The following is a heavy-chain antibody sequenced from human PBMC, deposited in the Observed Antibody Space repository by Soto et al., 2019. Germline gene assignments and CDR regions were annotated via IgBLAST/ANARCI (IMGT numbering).Heavy chain of an antibody. D-gene: IGHD3-16*01. J-gene: IGHJ4*02. V-gene: IGHV3-48*01. CDR2: ISGSSSMI. CDR1: GFTFSSYS. CDR3: ARALHPLHEVLYALLGY. Sequence: DVQLVESGGGLVQPGGSLRLSCAASGFTFSSYSMNWVRQAPGKGLEWVSYISGSSSMIYYADSVKGRFTISTDNAKNSRHRPMHSPRAEDTAVCSWARALHPLHEVLYALLGYWGQATLVTGSS.